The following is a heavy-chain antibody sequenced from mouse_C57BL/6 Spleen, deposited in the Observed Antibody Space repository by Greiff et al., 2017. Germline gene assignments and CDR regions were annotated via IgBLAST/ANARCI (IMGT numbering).Heavy chain of an antibody. D-gene: IGHD2-1*01. V-gene: IGHV2-6*01. CDR1: GFSLTSYG. CDR3: AIYSTRFAY. Sequence: VHLVESGPGLVAPSQSLSITCTVSGFSLTSYGVDWVRQSPGKGLEWLGVIWGVGSTNYNSALKSRLSISKDNSKSQVFLKMNSLQTDDTAMYYCAIYSTRFAYWGQGTLVTVSA. J-gene: IGHJ3*01. CDR2: IWGVGST.